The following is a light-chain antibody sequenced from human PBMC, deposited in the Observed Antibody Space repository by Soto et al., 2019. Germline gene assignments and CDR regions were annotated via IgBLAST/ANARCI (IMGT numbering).Light chain of an antibody. CDR3: QQYLTIPRT. CDR2: GAS. CDR1: QSVRINS. Sequence: EILLTQSPGTLSLSPGERATLSCRASQSVRINSVAWYQQKPGQSPRLLIYGASSTAFGISDRFSGSASGAVFTLTISSLQAEDVAVYYCQQYLTIPRTFGQGTKLEIK. V-gene: IGKV3-20*01. J-gene: IGKJ2*01.